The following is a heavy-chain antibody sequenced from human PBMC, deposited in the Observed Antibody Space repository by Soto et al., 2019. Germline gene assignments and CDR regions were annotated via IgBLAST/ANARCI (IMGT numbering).Heavy chain of an antibody. V-gene: IGHV3-21*01. CDR1: GFTFSSYS. Sequence: GGSLRLSCAASGFTFSSYSMNWVRQAPGKGLEWVSSISSSSSSYIYYADSVKGRFTISRDNAKNSLYLQMNSLRAEDTAVYYCARDFDGGVHDFWSGPDYYMDVWGKGTTVTVSS. D-gene: IGHD3-3*01. CDR2: ISSSSSSYI. J-gene: IGHJ6*03. CDR3: ARDFDGGVHDFWSGPDYYMDV.